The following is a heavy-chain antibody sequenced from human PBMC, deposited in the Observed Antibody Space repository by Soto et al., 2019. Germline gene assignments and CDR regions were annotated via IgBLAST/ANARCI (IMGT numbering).Heavy chain of an antibody. CDR2: ISSSSSYI. D-gene: IGHD3-16*02. CDR1: GFTFSSYS. V-gene: IGHV3-21*01. Sequence: GGSLRLSCAASGFTFSSYSMNWVRQAPGKGLEWVSSISSSSSYIYYADSVKGRFTISRDNAKNSLYLQMNSLRAEDTAVYYCARDRPPFRLGELSTPLDAFDIWGQGTMVTVSS. J-gene: IGHJ3*02. CDR3: ARDRPPFRLGELSTPLDAFDI.